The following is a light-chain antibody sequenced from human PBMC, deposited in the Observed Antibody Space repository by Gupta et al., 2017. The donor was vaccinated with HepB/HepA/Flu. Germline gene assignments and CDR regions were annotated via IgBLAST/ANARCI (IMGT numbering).Light chain of an antibody. J-gene: IGKJ1*01. CDR3: QQRDSIPRT. Sequence: DIEMTQSPYSLSASVGDRVTLTCRASQTIRTSLNWYQLKPGKAPKLLIYGSSNLQSAVPRRFSGSGSGTDFTLTISRLEPEDFATYYCQQRDSIPRTFGQGTKVEIK. CDR1: QTIRTS. CDR2: GSS. V-gene: IGKV1-39*01.